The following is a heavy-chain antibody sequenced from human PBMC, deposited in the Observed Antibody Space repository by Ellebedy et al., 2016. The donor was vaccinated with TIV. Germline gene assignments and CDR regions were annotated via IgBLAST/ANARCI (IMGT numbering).Heavy chain of an antibody. CDR1: GFTFSSYS. CDR3: ASDWFHTTDY. J-gene: IGHJ4*02. Sequence: GGSLRLSXAASGFTFSSYSMNWVRQAPGKGLEWVSSISSSSSYIYYADSVKGRFTVSRDNAKNTLYLQMSSLEVEDTAVYYCASDWFHTTDYWGQGTLVTVSP. D-gene: IGHD1-14*01. CDR2: ISSSSSYI. V-gene: IGHV3-21*01.